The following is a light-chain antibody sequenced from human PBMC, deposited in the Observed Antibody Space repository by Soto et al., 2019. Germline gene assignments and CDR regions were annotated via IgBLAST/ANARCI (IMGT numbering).Light chain of an antibody. CDR2: GNS. J-gene: IGLJ3*02. V-gene: IGLV1-40*01. CDR1: SSNIGAGYD. CDR3: QSYDSSLSGWV. Sequence: QSVLTQPPSVSGAPGQRVTISCTGSSSNIGAGYDVHWYQQLPGTAPKLLISGNSNRPSGVPDRFSGSKSGTSASLAITGLQAEDAAEYYCQSYDSSLSGWVFGGGTKLTVL.